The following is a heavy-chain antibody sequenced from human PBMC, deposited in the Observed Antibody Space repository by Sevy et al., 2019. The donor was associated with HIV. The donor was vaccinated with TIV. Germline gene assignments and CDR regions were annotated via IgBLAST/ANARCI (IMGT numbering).Heavy chain of an antibody. D-gene: IGHD1-1*01. J-gene: IGHJ4*02. V-gene: IGHV3-23*01. CDR3: AKEGNNSPDKFDS. CDR2: ISRKSLGT. CDR1: GFTFNKFA. Sequence: GSLRLSCAASGFTFNKFAMSWVRQAPGKGLEWVSAISRKSLGTYYADPVKGRFSISRDDSKNMLYLQMSSLRGDDTAFYYCAKEGNNSPDKFDSWGQGTLVTVSS.